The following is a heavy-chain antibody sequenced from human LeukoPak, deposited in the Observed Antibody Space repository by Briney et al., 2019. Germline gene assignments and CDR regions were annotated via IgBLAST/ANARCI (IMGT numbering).Heavy chain of an antibody. CDR3: ARDIAAAGLFDY. Sequence: PSETLSLTCTVSGGSIRRYYWSLIRQPPGEGLEGIGDIYYSGSTNYNPSLKSRVTISVDTSKTQFSLKLSSVTAADTAVYYCARDIAAAGLFDYWGQGTLVTVSS. CDR2: IYYSGST. D-gene: IGHD6-13*01. V-gene: IGHV4-59*01. J-gene: IGHJ4*02. CDR1: GGSIRRYY.